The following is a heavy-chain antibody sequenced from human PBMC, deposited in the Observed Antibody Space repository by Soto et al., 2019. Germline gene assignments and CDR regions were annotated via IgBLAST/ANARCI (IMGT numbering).Heavy chain of an antibody. Sequence: SETLSLTCTVAGASVSSGNYYWSWIRQPPGKGLECIGYISYSGSTNYNPSLKSRVTISIDTSKNQFSLKLSSVTAADTAVYYCARGSGSYYAYWGQGTLVTVS. D-gene: IGHD1-26*01. CDR1: GASVSSGNYY. CDR2: ISYSGST. J-gene: IGHJ4*02. CDR3: ARGSGSYYAY. V-gene: IGHV4-61*01.